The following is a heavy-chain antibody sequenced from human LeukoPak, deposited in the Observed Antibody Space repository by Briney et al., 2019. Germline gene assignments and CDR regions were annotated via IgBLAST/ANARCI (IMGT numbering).Heavy chain of an antibody. D-gene: IGHD3-10*01. J-gene: IGHJ5*02. CDR3: ARGGYYGSGNDFRFDP. CDR2: IHYTGST. Sequence: SETLSLTCTVSGGSISSYYWSWLRQSPGKGLEGIGYIHYTGSTNYNPSLKSRVTISVETSKNQFSLKLKSVTAADTAVYYCARGGYYGSGNDFRFDPWGQGTLVTVSS. V-gene: IGHV4-59*01. CDR1: GGSISSYY.